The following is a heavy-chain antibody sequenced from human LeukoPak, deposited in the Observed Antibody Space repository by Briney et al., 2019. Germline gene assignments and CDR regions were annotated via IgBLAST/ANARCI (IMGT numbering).Heavy chain of an antibody. J-gene: IGHJ4*02. D-gene: IGHD3-16*01. CDR1: GFTFSSYA. CDR2: ISYDGSNK. CDR3: ASDLGATRYFDY. V-gene: IGHV3-30*04. Sequence: GGSLRLSCAASGFTFSSYAMHWVRQAPGKGLEGVAVISYDGSNKYYADSVKGRFTISRDNSKNTLYLQMNSLRAEDTAVYYCASDLGATRYFDYWGQGTLVTVSS.